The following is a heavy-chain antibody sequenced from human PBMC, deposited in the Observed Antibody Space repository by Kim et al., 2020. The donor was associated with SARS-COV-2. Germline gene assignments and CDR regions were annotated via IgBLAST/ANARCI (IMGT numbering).Heavy chain of an antibody. CDR3: ASSYSSSSGGGY. CDR2: INHSGST. CDR1: GGSFSGYY. D-gene: IGHD6-6*01. J-gene: IGHJ4*02. Sequence: SETLSLTCAVYGGSFSGYYWSWIRQPPGKGLEWIGEINHSGSTNYNPSLKSRVTISVDTSKNQFSLKLSSVTAADTAVYYCASSYSSSSGGGYWGQGTL. V-gene: IGHV4-34*01.